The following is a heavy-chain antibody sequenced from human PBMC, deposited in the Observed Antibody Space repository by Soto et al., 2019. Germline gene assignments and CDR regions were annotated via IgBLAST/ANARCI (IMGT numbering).Heavy chain of an antibody. CDR3: ARDSPEYGTGTHLDS. J-gene: IGHJ4*02. D-gene: IGHD3-10*01. CDR1: GFSCSRSY. CDR2: IYSGGST. Sequence: XGSLRLTCAGSGFSCSRSYVDWVRQAPGKGLEWLSIIYSGGSTKYADSVKDRFTISRDTSKNTVYLHMDRLRAEDTAVYYCARDSPEYGTGTHLDSWGQGTLGTV. V-gene: IGHV3-53*01.